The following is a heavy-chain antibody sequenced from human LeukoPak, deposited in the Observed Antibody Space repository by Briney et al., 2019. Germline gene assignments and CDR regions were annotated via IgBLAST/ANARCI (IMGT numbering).Heavy chain of an antibody. CDR1: GFTFSSYA. D-gene: IGHD2-21*02. J-gene: IGHJ4*02. V-gene: IGHV3-30-3*01. CDR2: ISYDGSNK. Sequence: PGGSLRLSCAASGFTFSSYAMHWVRQAPGKGLEWVAVISYDGSNKYYAGSVKGRFTISRDNSKNTLFLQMNSLRAEDTAIYYCAKDLHIVVVSAIDYWGQGSLVTVSS. CDR3: AKDLHIVVVSAIDY.